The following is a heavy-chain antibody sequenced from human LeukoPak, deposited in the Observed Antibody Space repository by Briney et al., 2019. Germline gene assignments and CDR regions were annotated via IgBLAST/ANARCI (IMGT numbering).Heavy chain of an antibody. V-gene: IGHV3-7*01. CDR2: IKQDGSEK. J-gene: IGHJ4*02. D-gene: IGHD1-26*01. CDR1: GFTFSSYW. CDR3: ARDKIVGATHFDY. Sequence: GGSLRLSCAASGFTFSSYWMSWVRQAPGKGLEWVASIKQDGSEKYCVDSVKGRFTISRDNAKNSLYLQMNSLRAEDTAVYYCARDKIVGATHFDYWGQGTLVTVSS.